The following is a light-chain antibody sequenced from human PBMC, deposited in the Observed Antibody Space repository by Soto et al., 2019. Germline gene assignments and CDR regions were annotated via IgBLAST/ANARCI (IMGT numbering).Light chain of an antibody. J-gene: IGKJ5*01. CDR1: QGVTTN. Sequence: EIAWTQAPATLAVCAGEGATLSCRAGQGVTTNFAWYQQKSGQSPRLLIYDVSIRATGVPARFSGTGSETDFTLTISGLQSEDSAVYFCQQYNNWPFSFGQGTRLEIK. CDR3: QQYNNWPFS. CDR2: DVS. V-gene: IGKV3-15*01.